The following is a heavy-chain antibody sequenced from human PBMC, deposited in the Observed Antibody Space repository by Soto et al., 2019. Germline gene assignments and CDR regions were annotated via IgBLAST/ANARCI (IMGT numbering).Heavy chain of an antibody. V-gene: IGHV3-23*01. Sequence: GGSLRLSCAASGFTFSSYAMSWVRQAPGKGLEWVSAISGSGGSTYYADSVKGRFTISRANSKNTPYLQMNSLRAEDTAVYYCAKTSRQQLVPWEGYYFDYWGQGTLVTVSS. CDR1: GFTFSSYA. D-gene: IGHD6-13*01. CDR3: AKTSRQQLVPWEGYYFDY. CDR2: ISGSGGST. J-gene: IGHJ4*02.